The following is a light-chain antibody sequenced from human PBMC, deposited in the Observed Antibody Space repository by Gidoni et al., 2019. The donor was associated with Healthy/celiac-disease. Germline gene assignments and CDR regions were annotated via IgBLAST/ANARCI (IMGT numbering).Light chain of an antibody. Sequence: EIVLTQSPGTLSWSPGESATLSCRASQSVSSSYLAWYQQKPGQAPRLLIYGASSRATGIPDRFRGSVSGTDFTLTLRRLEPEDFAVYYCQQYGSWLTFGGGTKVEIK. CDR1: QSVSSSY. CDR2: GAS. V-gene: IGKV3-20*01. J-gene: IGKJ4*01. CDR3: QQYGSWLT.